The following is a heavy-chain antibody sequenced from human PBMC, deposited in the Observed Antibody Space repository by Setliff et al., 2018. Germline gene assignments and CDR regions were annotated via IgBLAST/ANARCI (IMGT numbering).Heavy chain of an antibody. CDR3: ARDGRTRYYHYYMDV. CDR2: IWYDGRTK. Sequence: PGGSLRLSCAASEFTFSSYGMYWVRQAPGKGLEWVAVIWYDGRTKYYVDSVKGRFTISRDNAKNSLYLQMNSLRAEDTAVYYCARDGRTRYYHYYMDVWGKGTTVTVS. CDR1: EFTFSSYG. J-gene: IGHJ6*03. V-gene: IGHV3-33*07.